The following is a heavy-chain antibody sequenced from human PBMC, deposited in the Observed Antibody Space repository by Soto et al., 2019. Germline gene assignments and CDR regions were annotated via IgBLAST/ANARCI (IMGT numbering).Heavy chain of an antibody. CDR3: ARSIRSSIYYFDY. J-gene: IGHJ4*02. V-gene: IGHV1-69*13. Sequence: VASVKVSCKASGGTFSSYAISWVRQAPGQGLEWMGGIIPIFGTANYAQKFQGRVTITADESTSTAYMELSSLRSEDTAVYYCARSIRSSIYYFDYWGQGTLVTVSS. D-gene: IGHD3-3*02. CDR2: IIPIFGTA. CDR1: GGTFSSYA.